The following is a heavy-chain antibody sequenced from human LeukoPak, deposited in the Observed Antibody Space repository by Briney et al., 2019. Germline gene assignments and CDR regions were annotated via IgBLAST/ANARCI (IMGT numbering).Heavy chain of an antibody. CDR1: GGSISSYY. CDR3: ARQELALYWYFDL. CDR2: IYTSGST. D-gene: IGHD6-13*01. J-gene: IGHJ2*01. V-gene: IGHV4-4*07. Sequence: SSETLSLTRTVSGGSISSYYWSWIRQPAGKGLEWIGRIYTSGSTNYNPSLKSRVTMSVDTSKNQFSLKLSSVTAADTAVYYCARQELALYWYFDLWGRGTLVTVSS.